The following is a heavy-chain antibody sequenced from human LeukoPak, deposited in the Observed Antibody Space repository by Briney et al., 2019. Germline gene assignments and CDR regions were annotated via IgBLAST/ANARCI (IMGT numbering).Heavy chain of an antibody. CDR1: GFTFSSYW. CDR3: ARSGGSYDYVLDY. V-gene: IGHV3-33*08. J-gene: IGHJ4*02. D-gene: IGHD3-16*01. Sequence: QSGGSLRLSCAASGFTFSSYWMSWVRQAPGKGLEWVAVIWYDGSNKYYADSVKGRFTISRDNSKNTLYLQMNSLRAEDTAVYYCARSGGSYDYVLDYWGQGTLVTVSS. CDR2: IWYDGSNK.